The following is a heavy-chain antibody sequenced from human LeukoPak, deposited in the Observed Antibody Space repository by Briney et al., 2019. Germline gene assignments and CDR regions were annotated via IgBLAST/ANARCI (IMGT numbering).Heavy chain of an antibody. CDR1: GYTFTSYG. J-gene: IGHJ4*02. V-gene: IGHV1-18*01. CDR2: ISAYNGNT. CDR3: ARLYYDFWSGYYTGSYYFDY. Sequence: GASVKVSCTSSGYTFTSYGISWVRQAPGQGLEWMGWISAYNGNTNYEQKLQGRVTMTTETSTSTAYMERRSLRSDDTAVYYWARLYYDFWSGYYTGSYYFDYWGQGTLVTVSS. D-gene: IGHD3-3*01.